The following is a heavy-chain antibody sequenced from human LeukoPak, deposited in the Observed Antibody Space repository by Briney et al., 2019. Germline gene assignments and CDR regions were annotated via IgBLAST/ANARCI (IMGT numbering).Heavy chain of an antibody. CDR2: INPSGGST. D-gene: IGHD6-19*01. CDR1: GYTFTSYY. J-gene: IGHJ4*02. CDR3: ARPTYSSGWYNTAFDY. V-gene: IGHV1-46*01. Sequence: GASVKVSCKASGYTFTSYYMHWVRQAPGQGLEWMGIINPSGGSTSYAQKFQGRVTMTRDTSTSTVYMELSSLRSEDTAVYYCARPTYSSGWYNTAFDYWGQETLVTVSS.